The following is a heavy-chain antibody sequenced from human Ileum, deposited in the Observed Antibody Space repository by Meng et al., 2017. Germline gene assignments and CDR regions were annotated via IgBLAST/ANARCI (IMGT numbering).Heavy chain of an antibody. D-gene: IGHD2-2*01. Sequence: ASVKVSCKASGYTLTNYGIAWVRQAPGQGLEWMGWISAYTGNTKYAKKFHGRVTMTTDTTTSTAYMELMSLKSDDTAVYYCARDRCSNSACYVTGSAQYSDYYYGLDVWGQGTTVTVSS. CDR1: GYTLTNYG. CDR2: ISAYTGNT. V-gene: IGHV1-18*01. CDR3: ARDRCSNSACYVTGSAQYSDYYYGLDV. J-gene: IGHJ6*02.